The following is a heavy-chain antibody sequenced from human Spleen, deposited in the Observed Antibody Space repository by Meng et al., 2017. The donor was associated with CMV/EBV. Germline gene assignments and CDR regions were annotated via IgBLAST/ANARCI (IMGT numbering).Heavy chain of an antibody. V-gene: IGHV1-69*10. J-gene: IGHJ5*02. CDR2: IIPILGIA. D-gene: IGHD1-26*01. CDR1: GGTFSSYA. Sequence: SVKVSCKASGGTFSSYAISWVRQAPGQGLEWMGGIIPILGIANYAQKFQGRVTITADKSTSTAYMELSSLRSEDTAVYYCARDGPIVGATGGYNWFDLWGQGTLVTVSS. CDR3: ARDGPIVGATGGYNWFDL.